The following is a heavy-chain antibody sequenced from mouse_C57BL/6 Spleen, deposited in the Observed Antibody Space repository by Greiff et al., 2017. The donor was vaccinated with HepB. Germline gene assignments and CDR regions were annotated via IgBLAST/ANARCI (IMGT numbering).Heavy chain of an antibody. D-gene: IGHD1-1*01. Sequence: VKLVESGPGLVQPSQSLSITCTVSGFSLTSYGVHWVRQSPGKGLEWLGVIWKGGSTDYNAAFMSRLSITKDNSKSQVFFKMNSLQADDTAIYYCAKTLYYGSRYAMDYWGQGTSATVSS. V-gene: IGHV2-5*01. CDR2: IWKGGST. J-gene: IGHJ4*01. CDR1: GFSLTSYG. CDR3: AKTLYYGSRYAMDY.